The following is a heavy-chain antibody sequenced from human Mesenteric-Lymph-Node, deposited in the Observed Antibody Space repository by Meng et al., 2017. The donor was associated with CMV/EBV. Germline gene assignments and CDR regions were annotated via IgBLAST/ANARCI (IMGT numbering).Heavy chain of an antibody. CDR2: ISGSGGST. CDR1: GFTFSDA. D-gene: IGHD1-20*01. CDR3: AKKYNWNYLDY. Sequence: GESLKISCAVSGFTFSDAWMNWVRQAPGKGLEWVSAISGSGGSTYYADSVKGRFTISRDNSKNTLYLQMNSLRAEDTAVYYCAKKYNWNYLDYWGQGTLVTVSS. V-gene: IGHV3-23*01. J-gene: IGHJ4*02.